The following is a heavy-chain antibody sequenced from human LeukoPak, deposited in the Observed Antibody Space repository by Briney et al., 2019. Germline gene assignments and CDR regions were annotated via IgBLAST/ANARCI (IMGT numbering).Heavy chain of an antibody. CDR1: GGTFSSYA. D-gene: IGHD3-22*01. CDR3: ARELRYYCDSSGYYSVNFDY. CDR2: IIPILGIA. V-gene: IGHV1-69*04. J-gene: IGHJ4*02. Sequence: SVKVSCKASGGTFSSYAISWVRQAPGQGLEWMGRIIPILGIANYAQKFQGRVTITADKSTSTAYMELSSLRSEDTAVYYCARELRYYCDSSGYYSVNFDYWGQGTLVTVSS.